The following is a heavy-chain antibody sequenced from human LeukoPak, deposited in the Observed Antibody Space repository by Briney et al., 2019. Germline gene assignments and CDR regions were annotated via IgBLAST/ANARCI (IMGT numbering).Heavy chain of an antibody. J-gene: IGHJ4*02. D-gene: IGHD6-19*01. V-gene: IGHV3-30*03. CDR1: GFTFSSYG. CDR3: ARPKYSSGWYPDY. CDR2: ISYDGGDK. Sequence: PGRSLRLSCAASGFTFSSYGMHWVRQAPGKGLEWVTFISYDGGDKYYADSVKGRFTISRDNSKNTLYLQMISLSAEDTAVYYCARPKYSSGWYPDYWGQGTLVTVSS.